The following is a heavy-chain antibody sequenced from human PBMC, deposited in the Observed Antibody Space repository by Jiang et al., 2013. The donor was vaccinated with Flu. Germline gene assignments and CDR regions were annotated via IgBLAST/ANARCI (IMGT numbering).Heavy chain of an antibody. D-gene: IGHD3-10*01. CDR2: INPKSGGT. CDR3: ARDGPAGGQAFDI. Sequence: SGAEVKKPGASVKVSCKTSGYTFTDYYMHWVRQAPGQGLEWMGWINPKSGGTEYAQKFQGWVTMTRDTSISTAYMELSRLRSNDTAVYYCARDGPAGGQAFDIWGQGTMVTVSS. V-gene: IGHV1-2*04. J-gene: IGHJ3*02. CDR1: GYTFTDYY.